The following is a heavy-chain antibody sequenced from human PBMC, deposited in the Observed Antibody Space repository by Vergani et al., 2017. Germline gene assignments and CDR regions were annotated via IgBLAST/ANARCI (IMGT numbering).Heavy chain of an antibody. D-gene: IGHD3-10*01. CDR3: TTAWGLYYLHGEYFQY. CDR1: GFTFDTYT. CDR2: ISSGGGDI. J-gene: IGHJ1*01. Sequence: EVQLLESGGGLVQPGGSRRLSCAGAGFTFDTYTMAYVRQAPGKGLELVATISSGGGDIFYADSVKGRFTISRDNLKNTLFLQMNSLKDEDTAVYYCTTAWGLYYLHGEYFQYWGRGTLVSVSS. V-gene: IGHV3-23*01.